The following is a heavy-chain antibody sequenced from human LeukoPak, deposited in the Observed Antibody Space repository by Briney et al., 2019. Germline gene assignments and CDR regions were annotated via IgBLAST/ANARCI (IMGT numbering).Heavy chain of an antibody. CDR2: IYYSGST. Sequence: SETLSLTCTVSGGSISSSSYYWGWIRQHPGKGLEWIGYIYYSGSTYYNPSLKSRVTISVDTSKNQFSLKLSSVTAADTAVYYCARSPSSGRGLGEFGYWGQGTLVTVSS. CDR3: ARSPSSGRGLGEFGY. V-gene: IGHV4-31*03. CDR1: GGSISSSSYY. J-gene: IGHJ4*02. D-gene: IGHD3-16*01.